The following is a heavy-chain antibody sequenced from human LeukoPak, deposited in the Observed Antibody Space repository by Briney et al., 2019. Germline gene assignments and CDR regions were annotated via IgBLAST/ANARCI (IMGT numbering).Heavy chain of an antibody. CDR3: AREPLYIETGTIDY. V-gene: IGHV4-39*07. Sequence: SETLSLTCTVSGGSISSSSYYWGWIRQPPGKGLEWIGSIYYSGSTYYNPSLKSRVTISVDTSKNQFSLKLSSVTAADTAVYYCAREPLYIETGTIDYWGQGTLVTVSS. CDR2: IYYSGST. CDR1: GGSISSSSYY. J-gene: IGHJ4*02. D-gene: IGHD1-1*01.